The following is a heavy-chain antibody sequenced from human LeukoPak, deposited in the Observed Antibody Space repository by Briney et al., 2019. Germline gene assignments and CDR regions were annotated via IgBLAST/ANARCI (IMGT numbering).Heavy chain of an antibody. J-gene: IGHJ4*02. Sequence: GGSLRLSCAASGFTFSSYWMHWVRQAPGKGLVWVSRINSDGSSTSYADSVKGRFTISRDNAKNSLCLQMNSLRAEDTAVYYCARGALYSDSSGHQDYWGQGTLVTVSS. D-gene: IGHD3-22*01. CDR3: ARGALYSDSSGHQDY. CDR2: INSDGSST. CDR1: GFTFSSYW. V-gene: IGHV3-74*01.